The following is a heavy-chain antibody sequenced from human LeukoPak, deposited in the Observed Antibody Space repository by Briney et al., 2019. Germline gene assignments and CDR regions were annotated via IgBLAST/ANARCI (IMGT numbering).Heavy chain of an antibody. CDR2: VYFSGGT. CDR1: GGSFSRSSYY. Sequence: SETLSLTCTVSGGSFSRSSYYWGWIRQPPGKGLEWIGSVYFSGGTSYNPSLKSRVSVSADTSKNQLSLKLSSVTAADTAVYYCASHKPSRGYTFGPFDYWGQGALVTVSS. D-gene: IGHD5-12*01. J-gene: IGHJ4*02. CDR3: ASHKPSRGYTFGPFDY. V-gene: IGHV4-39*01.